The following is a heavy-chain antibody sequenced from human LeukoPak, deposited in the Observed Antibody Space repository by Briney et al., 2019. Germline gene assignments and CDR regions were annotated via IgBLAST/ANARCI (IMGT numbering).Heavy chain of an antibody. D-gene: IGHD2-2*01. V-gene: IGHV3-7*01. CDR1: GFIVGDYG. Sequence: PGGSLRLSCITSGFIVGDYGMSWVRQAPGKGQEWVANIKQDASGKYYADSVKGRFTISRDNAKNSVYLQMNSLRAEDTAMYYCARDAPDIEAEPAAIDWFDPWGQGTLVTVSS. CDR2: IKQDASGK. CDR3: ARDAPDIEAEPAAIDWFDP. J-gene: IGHJ5*02.